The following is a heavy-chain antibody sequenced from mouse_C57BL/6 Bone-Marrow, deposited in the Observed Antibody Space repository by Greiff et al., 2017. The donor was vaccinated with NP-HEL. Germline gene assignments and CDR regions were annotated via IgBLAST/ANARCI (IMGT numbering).Heavy chain of an antibody. CDR3: TRDITAVVAHYYAMDY. CDR1: GFTFSSYA. V-gene: IGHV5-9-1*02. J-gene: IGHJ4*01. CDR2: ISSGGDYI. D-gene: IGHD1-1*01. Sequence: EVQVVESGDGLVKPGGSLKLSCAASGFTFSSYAMSWVRQTPEKRLEWVAYISSGGDYIYYADTVKGRFTISRDNARNTLYLQMSSLKSEDTAMYYCTRDITAVVAHYYAMDYWGQGTSVTVSS.